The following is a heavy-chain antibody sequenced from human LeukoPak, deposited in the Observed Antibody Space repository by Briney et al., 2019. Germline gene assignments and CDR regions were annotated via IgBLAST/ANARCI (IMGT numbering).Heavy chain of an antibody. CDR3: ARDSAPYYDFWSGYYYYYYYYMDV. D-gene: IGHD3-3*01. CDR2: IKQDGSEK. J-gene: IGHJ6*03. V-gene: IGHV3-7*01. Sequence: GGCLRLSCAASGFTFSSYWMSWVRQAPGKGLEWVANIKQDGSEKYYVDSVKGRFTISRDNAKNSLYLQMNSRRAEDTAVYYCARDSAPYYDFWSGYYYYYYYYMDVWGKGTTVTVSS. CDR1: GFTFSSYW.